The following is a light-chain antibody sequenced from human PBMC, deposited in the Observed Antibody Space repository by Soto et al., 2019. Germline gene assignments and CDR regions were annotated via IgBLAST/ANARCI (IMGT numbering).Light chain of an antibody. V-gene: IGKV1-5*01. J-gene: IGKJ4*01. Sequence: DIQMTQSPSTLSASVGDRVTITCRASQSISSWLAWYQQKPGKAPKLLIYAAYSLQSGVQSRFSGRGSGTEFTLTIRSLQPDDFATYYCNQYNSYSPTFGGGTKVDIK. CDR1: QSISSW. CDR2: AAY. CDR3: NQYNSYSPT.